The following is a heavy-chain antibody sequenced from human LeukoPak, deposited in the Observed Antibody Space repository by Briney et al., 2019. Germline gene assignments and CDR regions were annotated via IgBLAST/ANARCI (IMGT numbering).Heavy chain of an antibody. CDR2: ILYDGSKK. CDR3: ARDGLTGRTDGTLDH. CDR1: GFTFSHYS. J-gene: IGHJ4*02. D-gene: IGHD1-20*01. V-gene: IGHV3-30-3*01. Sequence: GGSLRLSCVASGFTFSHYSLHWVRQAPGKGLEWVSLILYDGSKKYYTDSVRGRFTISRDDSKNTLYLQMNSLRPEDTAIYYCARDGLTGRTDGTLDHWGQGTLVTVSS.